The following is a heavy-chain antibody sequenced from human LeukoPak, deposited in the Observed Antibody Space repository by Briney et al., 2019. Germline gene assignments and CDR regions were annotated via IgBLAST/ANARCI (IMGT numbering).Heavy chain of an antibody. CDR1: GYTLTELS. D-gene: IGHD3-10*01. J-gene: IGHJ4*02. Sequence: ASVKVSCKVSGYTLTELSMHWVRQAPGKGLEWMGGFDPEDGGTIYAQKFQGRVTMTEDTSTDTAYMELSSLRSEDTAVYYCATGAITMVRGVIITSDYWGQGTLVTVSS. CDR2: FDPEDGGT. CDR3: ATGAITMVRGVIITSDY. V-gene: IGHV1-24*01.